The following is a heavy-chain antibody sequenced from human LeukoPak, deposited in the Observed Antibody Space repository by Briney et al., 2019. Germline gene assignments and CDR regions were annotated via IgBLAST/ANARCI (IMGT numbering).Heavy chain of an antibody. D-gene: IGHD3-22*01. CDR1: GGSISSSSYY. V-gene: IGHV4-39*02. Sequence: PSETLSLTCTVSGGSISSSSYYWGWIRQPPGKGLEWIGSIYYSGSTYYNPSLKSRVTISVDTSKNQFSLKLSSVTAADTAVYYCAREGTAGIEDYYYDSSGYSPDIWGQGTMVTVSS. CDR3: AREGTAGIEDYYYDSSGYSPDI. J-gene: IGHJ3*02. CDR2: IYYSGST.